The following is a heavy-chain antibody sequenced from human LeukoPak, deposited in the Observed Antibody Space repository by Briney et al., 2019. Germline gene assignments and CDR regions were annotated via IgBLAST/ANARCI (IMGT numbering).Heavy chain of an antibody. CDR2: IYYSGST. V-gene: IGHV4-59*01. D-gene: IGHD4-17*01. CDR3: ASHDYENHGWFDP. CDR1: GFTFSNAW. J-gene: IGHJ5*02. Sequence: GSLRLSCVVSGFTFSNAWMSWVRQAPGKGLEWIGYIYYSGSTNYNPSLKSRVTISVDTSKNQFSLKLSSVTAADTAVYYCASHDYENHGWFDPWGQGTLVTVSS.